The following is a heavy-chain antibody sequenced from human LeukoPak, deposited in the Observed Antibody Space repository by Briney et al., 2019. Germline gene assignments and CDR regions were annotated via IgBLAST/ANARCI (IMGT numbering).Heavy chain of an antibody. V-gene: IGHV1-3*01. Sequence: ASVKVSCKASGYTFTSYDINWVRQAPGQRLEWMGWINAGNGNTKYSQKFQGRVTITRDTSASTAYMELSSLRSEDTAVYYCARAGYCSGGSCSAWWGQGTLVTVSS. CDR1: GYTFTSYD. D-gene: IGHD2-15*01. CDR3: ARAGYCSGGSCSAW. CDR2: INAGNGNT. J-gene: IGHJ4*02.